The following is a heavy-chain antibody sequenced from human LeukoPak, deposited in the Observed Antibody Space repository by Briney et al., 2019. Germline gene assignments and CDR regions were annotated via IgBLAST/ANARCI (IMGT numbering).Heavy chain of an antibody. D-gene: IGHD4-17*01. CDR2: IIPIFGTA. V-gene: IGHV1-69*05. Sequence: GASVKVSCKASGGTFSSYAISWVRQAPGQGLEWMGRIIPIFGTANYAQKFQGRVTITTDESTSTAYMELSSLRSEDTAVYYCARHDYGDYPFDYWGQGTLVTVSS. CDR1: GGTFSSYA. J-gene: IGHJ4*02. CDR3: ARHDYGDYPFDY.